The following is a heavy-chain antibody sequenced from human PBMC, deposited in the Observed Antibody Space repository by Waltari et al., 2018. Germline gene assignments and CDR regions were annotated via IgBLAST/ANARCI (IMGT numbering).Heavy chain of an antibody. D-gene: IGHD6-25*01. J-gene: IGHJ4*02. Sequence: EVQLVQSGAEVKKPGESLKISCKGSGYSFTTYWIGRVRRRPGKVLGGMGLVYAGDYDNRYSPTFKGQVIIAVDKSISTAYRQWSNLKAADTAMYCCAREKGFSSGNFDYWGQGTLVTVSS. CDR3: AREKGFSSGNFDY. CDR2: VYAGDYDN. V-gene: IGHV5-51*01. CDR1: GYSFTTYW.